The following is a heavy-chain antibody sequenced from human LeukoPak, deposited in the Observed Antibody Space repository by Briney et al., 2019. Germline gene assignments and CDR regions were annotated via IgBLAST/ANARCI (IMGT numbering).Heavy chain of an antibody. CDR2: ISSSSSYT. V-gene: IGHV3-11*03. Sequence: PGGSLRLSCVVSGIPFNDYYMNWIRQAPGKGLEWISYISSSSSYTDYADSVKGRFTISRDNAKSALYLHLNSLRLEDTAVYYCAAGTAADFWGQGTLVTVSS. CDR1: GIPFNDYY. CDR3: AAGTAADF. J-gene: IGHJ4*02. D-gene: IGHD6-13*01.